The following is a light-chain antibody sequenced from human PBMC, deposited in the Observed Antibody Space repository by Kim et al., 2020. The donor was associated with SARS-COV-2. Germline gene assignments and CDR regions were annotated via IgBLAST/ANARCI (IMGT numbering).Light chain of an antibody. Sequence: SVPAEGTATHAWRASRSVSSNVAWYQQKPGQAPRLLNYGASTRTTGIPTRFSGGGSGKEFTLTSSSQQSEDFAVYCCQQNNNWPSFGGGTKVDIK. J-gene: IGKJ4*01. CDR1: RSVSSN. CDR2: GAS. V-gene: IGKV3-15*01. CDR3: QQNNNWPS.